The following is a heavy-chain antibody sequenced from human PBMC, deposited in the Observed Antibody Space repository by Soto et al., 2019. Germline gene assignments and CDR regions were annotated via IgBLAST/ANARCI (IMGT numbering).Heavy chain of an antibody. V-gene: IGHV1-18*01. D-gene: IGHD2-2*01. J-gene: IGHJ4*02. Sequence: ASVKVSCKASGYTFTSYGISWVRQAPGQGLEWMGWISAYNGNTNYAQKLQGRVTMTTDTSTSTAYMELRSLRSDDTAVYYCASDDCSSTSCYDDYWGQGTLVTVSS. CDR3: ASDDCSSTSCYDDY. CDR2: ISAYNGNT. CDR1: GYTFTSYG.